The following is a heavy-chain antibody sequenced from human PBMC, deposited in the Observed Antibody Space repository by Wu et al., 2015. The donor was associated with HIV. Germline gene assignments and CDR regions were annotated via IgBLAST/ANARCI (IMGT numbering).Heavy chain of an antibody. D-gene: IGHD2-2*01. J-gene: IGHJ5*02. Sequence: QVQLVQSGAEVKKPGASVKVSCKASGYTFTSYYMHWVRQAPGQGLEWMGIINPSGGSTSYAQKFQGRVTMTRDTSTSTVYMELSSLRSEDTAVYYCARGANPRPICSSTSCQPPERGAFDPWGQGTLVTVSS. CDR2: INPSGGST. V-gene: IGHV1-46*03. CDR3: ARGANPRPICSSTSCQPPERGAFDP. CDR1: GYTFTSYY.